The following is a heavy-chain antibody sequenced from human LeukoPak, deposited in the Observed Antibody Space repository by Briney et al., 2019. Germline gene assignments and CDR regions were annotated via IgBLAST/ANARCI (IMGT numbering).Heavy chain of an antibody. CDR1: GFTFSSYS. CDR3: ARVANNWNYAPFDY. D-gene: IGHD1-7*01. Sequence: GGSLRLSCADSGFTFSSYSMNWVRQAPGKGLEWVSSISSSSSYIYYADSVKGRFTISRDNAKNSLYLQMNSLRAEDTAVYYCARVANNWNYAPFDYWGQGTLVTVSS. CDR2: ISSSSSYI. V-gene: IGHV3-21*01. J-gene: IGHJ4*02.